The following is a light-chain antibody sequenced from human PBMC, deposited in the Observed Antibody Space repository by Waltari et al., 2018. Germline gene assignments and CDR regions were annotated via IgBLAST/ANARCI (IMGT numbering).Light chain of an antibody. V-gene: IGKV3-20*01. CDR2: GAS. CDR3: QQFGTSPPTG. J-gene: IGKJ3*01. CDR1: QPIYNKS. Sequence: EIVLTQSPGTLSLSPVERATLTCRASQPIYNKSLAWYQQKSGQAPRLLIYGASSRATGIPDRFSGSGSGTDFTLTISRLEPEDFAVYFCQQFGTSPPTGFGPGTRLDVK.